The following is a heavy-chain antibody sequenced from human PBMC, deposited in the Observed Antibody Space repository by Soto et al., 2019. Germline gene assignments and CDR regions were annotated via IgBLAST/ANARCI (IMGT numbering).Heavy chain of an antibody. J-gene: IGHJ6*02. V-gene: IGHV3-15*07. D-gene: IGHD6-13*01. CDR1: GFTFSNAW. CDR2: IKSKTDGGTT. CDR3: PKDQGRSSWYSYYSYGMDV. Sequence: GGSLRLSCAASGFTFSNAWMNWVRQAPGKGLEWVGRIKSKTDGGTTDYAAPVKGRFTISRDDSKNTLYLQMNSLKTEDTAVYDFPKDQGRSSWYSYYSYGMDVWGQGTTVTV.